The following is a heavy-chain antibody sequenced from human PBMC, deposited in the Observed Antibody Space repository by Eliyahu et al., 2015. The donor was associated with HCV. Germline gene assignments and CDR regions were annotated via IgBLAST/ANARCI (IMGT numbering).Heavy chain of an antibody. D-gene: IGHD4-17*01. CDR1: GFTVSSNY. V-gene: IGHV3-53*01. J-gene: IGHJ4*02. Sequence: EVQLVESGGGLIQPGGSLRLSCAASGFTVSSNYMXWVRQAPGKGLEWVSIIYIGGSTYYADSVKGRFTISRDHSKNTLYLQMSSLRAEDTAVYYCARTVRPYGDYDGGYFDYWGQGTLVTVSS. CDR2: IYIGGST. CDR3: ARTVRPYGDYDGGYFDY.